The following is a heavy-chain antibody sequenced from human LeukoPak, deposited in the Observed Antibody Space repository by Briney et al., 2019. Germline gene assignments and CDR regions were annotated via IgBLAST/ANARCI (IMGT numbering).Heavy chain of an antibody. Sequence: SETLSLTCAVYGGSFSIYYWNWIRQPPGKGLEWIGEINDSGSTNYNASLKSRVTISVDTSKNQFSLKLSSVTAADTAVYYCARASKRDSPNGVCRDRYFQHWGQGTLVTVSS. CDR3: ARASKRDSPNGVCRDRYFQH. V-gene: IGHV4-34*01. J-gene: IGHJ1*01. CDR1: GGSFSIYY. CDR2: INDSGST. D-gene: IGHD2-8*01.